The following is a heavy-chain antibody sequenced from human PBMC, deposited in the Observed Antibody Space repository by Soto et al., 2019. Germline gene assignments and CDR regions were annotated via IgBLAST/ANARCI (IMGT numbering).Heavy chain of an antibody. V-gene: IGHV1-18*01. CDR2: ISTYHGNT. CDR3: ARPVAGHWYDFEY. J-gene: IGHJ4*02. Sequence: QVQLVQSGAEVKKPGASVKVSCKASGYTFTSYAISWVRQAPGQGLEWMGWISTYHGNTNYALNLQDRVTMTTDTSTSTAYMELRSLRSDDTAVYYCARPVAGHWYDFEYWGQGTPGTVSS. D-gene: IGHD6-19*01. CDR1: GYTFTSYA.